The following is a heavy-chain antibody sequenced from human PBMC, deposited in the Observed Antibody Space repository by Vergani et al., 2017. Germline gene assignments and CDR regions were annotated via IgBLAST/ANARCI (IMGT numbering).Heavy chain of an antibody. D-gene: IGHD3-22*01. CDR1: GFTFSSYG. CDR2: IRYDGSSQ. J-gene: IGHJ4*02. CDR3: AKDPFYDSSGYYYFSPNFY. V-gene: IGHV3-30*02. Sequence: QVQLVESGGGVVQPGGSLRLSCAASGFTFSSYGMLWVRQAPGKGLEWVAFIRYDGSSQYYADSVKGRFIISRDNSKNTLYLQMNSLRAEDTAVYYCAKDPFYDSSGYYYFSPNFYWDQGTLVTVSS.